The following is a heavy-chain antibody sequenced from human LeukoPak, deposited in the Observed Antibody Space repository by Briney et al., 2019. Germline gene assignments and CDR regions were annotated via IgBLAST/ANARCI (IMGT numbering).Heavy chain of an antibody. CDR2: IYTSGST. Sequence: PSETLSLTCTVSGGSISSYYWSWIRQPAGKGLEWIGRIYTSGSTNYNPSLKSRVTMSVDTSKNQFSLKLSSVTAADTAVYYCARYGLYGGNHRAFDIWGQGTMVTVSS. CDR3: ARYGLYGGNHRAFDI. J-gene: IGHJ3*02. CDR1: GGSISSYY. V-gene: IGHV4-4*07. D-gene: IGHD4-23*01.